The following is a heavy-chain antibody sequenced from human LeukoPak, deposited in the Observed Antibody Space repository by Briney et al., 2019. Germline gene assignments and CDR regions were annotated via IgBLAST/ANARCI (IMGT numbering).Heavy chain of an antibody. D-gene: IGHD2-2*01. Sequence: ASVKFSCKASGGTFSSYAISWVRQAPGQGLEWMGGVIPVFGTTNYAQKFQGRVTITTDESTSTAYMELSSMSSEDTAVYFCARDTVPAALRAQGNYYMDVWGKGPTVPVSS. J-gene: IGHJ6*03. CDR1: GGTFSSYA. CDR2: VIPVFGTT. V-gene: IGHV1-69*05. CDR3: ARDTVPAALRAQGNYYMDV.